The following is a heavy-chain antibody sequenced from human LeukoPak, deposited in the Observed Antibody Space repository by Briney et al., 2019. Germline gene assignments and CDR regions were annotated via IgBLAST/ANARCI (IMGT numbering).Heavy chain of an antibody. Sequence: SGGSLRLSCATSGFTFSSYAMHWVRQAPGKGLEWVAVISYDGSNKYYADSVKGRFTISRDNSKNTLYLQMNSLRAEDTAVYYCARGPIAARPYYFDYWGQGTLVTVSS. CDR3: ARGPIAARPYYFDY. CDR2: ISYDGSNK. V-gene: IGHV3-30-3*01. CDR1: GFTFSSYA. J-gene: IGHJ4*02. D-gene: IGHD6-6*01.